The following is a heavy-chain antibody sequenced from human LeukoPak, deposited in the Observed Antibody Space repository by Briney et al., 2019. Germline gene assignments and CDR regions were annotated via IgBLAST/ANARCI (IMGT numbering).Heavy chain of an antibody. J-gene: IGHJ4*02. Sequence: GGSLRLSCAASGFTSSSYGMHWVRQAPGKGLEWVAVIRYDGSNKYYADSVKGRFTISRDNSKNTLYLQMNSLRAEDTAVYYCARDSGGGWLRPPGDYWGQGTLVTVSS. CDR3: ARDSGGGWLRPPGDY. V-gene: IGHV3-33*01. CDR1: GFTSSSYG. CDR2: IRYDGSNK. D-gene: IGHD5-12*01.